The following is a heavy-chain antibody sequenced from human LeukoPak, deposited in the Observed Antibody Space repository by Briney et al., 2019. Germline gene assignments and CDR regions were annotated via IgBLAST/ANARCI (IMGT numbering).Heavy chain of an antibody. Sequence: PSETLSLTCTVSGGSISSSSYYWGWIRQPPGKGLEWIGSIYYSGSTYYNPSLKSRVTISVDTSKSQFSLKLSSVTAADTAVYYCARRPNDYGGIYYYYGMDVWGQGTTVTVSS. V-gene: IGHV4-39*01. CDR1: GGSISSSSYY. J-gene: IGHJ6*02. D-gene: IGHD4-23*01. CDR2: IYYSGST. CDR3: ARRPNDYGGIYYYYGMDV.